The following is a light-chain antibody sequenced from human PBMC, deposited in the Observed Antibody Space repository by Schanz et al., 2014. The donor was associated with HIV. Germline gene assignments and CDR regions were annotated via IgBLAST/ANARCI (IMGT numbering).Light chain of an antibody. Sequence: QSVLTQPPSASGTPGQRVTISCSGSSSNIGSNYVYWYQQLPGTAPKLLIYRNNHRPSGVPDRFSGSKSGPSASLAISGLRSEDEADYYCSSYTNSSPWVFGGGTKLTVL. J-gene: IGLJ3*02. CDR2: RNN. V-gene: IGLV1-47*01. CDR1: SSNIGSNY. CDR3: SSYTNSSPWV.